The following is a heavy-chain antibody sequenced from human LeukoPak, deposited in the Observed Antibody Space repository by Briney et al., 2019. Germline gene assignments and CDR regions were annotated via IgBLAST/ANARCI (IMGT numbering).Heavy chain of an antibody. CDR3: ARGRRKYCSSTSCARGGFDY. D-gene: IGHD2-2*01. CDR2: INHSGST. CDR1: GGSFSGYY. V-gene: IGHV4-34*01. J-gene: IGHJ4*02. Sequence: SETLSLTCAVYGGSFSGYYWSWIRQPPGKWLEWIGEINHSGSTNYNPSLKSRVTISVDTSKNQFSLKLSSVTAADTAVYDCARGRRKYCSSTSCARGGFDYWGQGTLVTVSS.